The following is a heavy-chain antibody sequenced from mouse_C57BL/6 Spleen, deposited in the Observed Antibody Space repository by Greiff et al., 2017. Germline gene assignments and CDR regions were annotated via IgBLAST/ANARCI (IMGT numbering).Heavy chain of an antibody. CDR3: ASSSPWYFDV. V-gene: IGHV3-6*01. Sequence: DVQLQESGPGLVKPSQSLSLTCSVTGYSITSGYYWNWIRQFPGNKLEWMGYISYDGSNNYNPSLKNRISITRDTSKNQFFLKLNSVTTEDTATYYCASSSPWYFDVWGTGTTVTVSS. CDR1: GYSITSGYY. CDR2: ISYDGSN. J-gene: IGHJ1*03. D-gene: IGHD1-1*01.